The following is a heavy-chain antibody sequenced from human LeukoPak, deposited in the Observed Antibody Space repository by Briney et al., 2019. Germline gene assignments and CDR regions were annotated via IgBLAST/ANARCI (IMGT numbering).Heavy chain of an antibody. CDR1: GFTLTTYA. CDR3: ARGYRPYDDAFDI. J-gene: IGHJ3*02. CDR2: FSYDGSIR. V-gene: IGHV3-30*01. Sequence: GGSLRLSCAVSGFTLTTYAMHWVRQAPGKGLEWVAMFSYDGSIRYNADSVQGRFTISRDTSQNTLDLQMDSLRPDDTAVYYCARGYRPYDDAFDIWGHGTLVTVSS. D-gene: IGHD3-16*02.